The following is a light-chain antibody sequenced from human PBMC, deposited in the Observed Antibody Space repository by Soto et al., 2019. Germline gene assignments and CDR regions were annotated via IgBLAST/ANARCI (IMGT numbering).Light chain of an antibody. J-gene: IGKJ1*01. CDR2: SAN. V-gene: IGKV1-17*03. CDR3: LQHKSYPRT. Sequence: DIQMTQSPSDMSASVGDRVTITCRASQDISNFLVWFQQRPGKVPKRLMYSANRLESGVPSRFSGSGSGTEFTLTISGLQPEDFATYYCLQHKSYPRTFGQGTKVEIK. CDR1: QDISNF.